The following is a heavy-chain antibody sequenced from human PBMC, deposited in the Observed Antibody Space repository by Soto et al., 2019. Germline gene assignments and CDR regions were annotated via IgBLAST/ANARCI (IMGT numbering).Heavy chain of an antibody. CDR2: IWYDGSDK. Sequence: QVQLVESGGGVVQPGRSLRLSCAASGFTFSSYSIHWVRQAPGKGLEWVAIIWYDGSDKYYAASVKGRFTISRDNSKNTLYVQMNSLRAEDTAVYYCARDGEDSEGIDYWGQGTLVTVSS. V-gene: IGHV3-33*01. J-gene: IGHJ4*02. CDR3: ARDGEDSEGIDY. CDR1: GFTFSSYS. D-gene: IGHD3-10*01.